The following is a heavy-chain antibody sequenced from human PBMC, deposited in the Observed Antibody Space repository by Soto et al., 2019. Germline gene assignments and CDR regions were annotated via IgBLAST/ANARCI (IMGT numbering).Heavy chain of an antibody. CDR2: IKEDGSEK. CDR1: GFTFSSYL. CDR3: ARDLYKLPTMKYYYYGMDV. V-gene: IGHV3-7*03. D-gene: IGHD2-2*01. J-gene: IGHJ6*02. Sequence: PGGSLRLSCAASGFTFSSYLMSWVRQAPGKGLEWVANIKEDGSEKYYVDSVKGRFTISRDNAKNTLYLQMNSLRAEDTAVYYCARDLYKLPTMKYYYYGMDVWGQGTPMTVYS.